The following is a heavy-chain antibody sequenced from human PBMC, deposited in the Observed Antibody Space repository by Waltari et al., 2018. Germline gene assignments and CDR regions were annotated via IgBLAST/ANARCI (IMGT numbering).Heavy chain of an antibody. CDR1: GGSFSGYY. CDR3: AMVVPAAMVDY. V-gene: IGHV4-34*01. D-gene: IGHD2-2*01. CDR2: INHSGST. J-gene: IGHJ4*02. Sequence: VQLQQWGAGLLKPSETLSLPCAVYGGSFSGYYWSWIRQPPGKGLEWIGEINHSGSTNYNPSLKSRVTISVDTSKNQFSLKLSSVTAADTAVYYCAMVVPAAMVDYWGQGTLVTVSS.